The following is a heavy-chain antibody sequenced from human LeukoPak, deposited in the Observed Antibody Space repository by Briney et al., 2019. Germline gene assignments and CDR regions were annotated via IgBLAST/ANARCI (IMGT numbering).Heavy chain of an antibody. Sequence: GASVKVSCKASGYTFTGYYMHWVRQAPGQGLEWMGWINPNSGGTNYAQKFQERVTITRDMSTSTAYMELSSLRSEDTAVYYCAAFDSSGYYSQDDAFDIWGQGTMVTVSS. CDR2: INPNSGGT. D-gene: IGHD3-22*01. J-gene: IGHJ3*02. CDR1: GYTFTGYY. CDR3: AAFDSSGYYSQDDAFDI. V-gene: IGHV1-2*02.